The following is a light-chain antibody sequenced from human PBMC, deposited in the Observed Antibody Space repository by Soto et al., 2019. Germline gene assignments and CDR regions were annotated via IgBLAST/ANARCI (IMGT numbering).Light chain of an antibody. CDR2: AAS. CDR1: QSIRSS. J-gene: IGKJ1*01. CDR3: QQSHTFPRT. Sequence: DIPMTQSPSSLSASVGDRATITCRASQSIRSSLSWYQQKQGKAPKLLIHAASNLQSGLPSRFSGSGSGTDFTLTISILQPEDSAMYYCQQSHTFPRTFGQGTKVEI. V-gene: IGKV1-39*01.